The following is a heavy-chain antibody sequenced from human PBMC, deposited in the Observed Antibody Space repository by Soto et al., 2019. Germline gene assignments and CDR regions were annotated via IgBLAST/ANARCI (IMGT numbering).Heavy chain of an antibody. V-gene: IGHV4-39*01. D-gene: IGHD6-19*01. Sequence: SETLSLTCDISGGFIDNSHSFWGWVRHPPGKGLEFIGSVYYTGGAYYNPSLKSRVTVSVDTSKNQLSLRVNSVTAADSAVYYCLRAVEADSRHTDFDSWGQGILVTVSS. CDR2: VYYTGGA. CDR3: LRAVEADSRHTDFDS. J-gene: IGHJ4*02. CDR1: GGFIDNSHSF.